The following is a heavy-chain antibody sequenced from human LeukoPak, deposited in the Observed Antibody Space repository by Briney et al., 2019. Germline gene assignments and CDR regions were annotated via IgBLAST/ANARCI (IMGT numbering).Heavy chain of an antibody. CDR2: IYSGGST. Sequence: TGGSLRLSCAASGFTVSSNYMSWVRQAPGKGLEWVSVIYSGGSTYYADSVKGRFTISRDNSKNTLYLQMNGLRAEDTAVYYCANKHYYYYYMDVWGKGTTVTVSS. CDR1: GFTVSSNY. J-gene: IGHJ6*03. V-gene: IGHV3-66*02. CDR3: ANKHYYYYYMDV.